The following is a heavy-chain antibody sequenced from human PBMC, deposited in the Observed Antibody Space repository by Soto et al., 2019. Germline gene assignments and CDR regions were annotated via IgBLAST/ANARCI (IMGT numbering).Heavy chain of an antibody. Sequence: SETLSLTCTVSGGSISSYYWSWIRQPPGRGLEWIGYIYYSGSTNYNPSLKSRVTISVDTSKNQFSLKLSSVTAADTAVYYCARASGSGRPELISHDYYYYGMDVWGQGTTVTVSS. V-gene: IGHV4-59*01. D-gene: IGHD3-10*01. CDR3: ARASGSGRPELISHDYYYYGMDV. CDR2: IYYSGST. CDR1: GGSISSYY. J-gene: IGHJ6*02.